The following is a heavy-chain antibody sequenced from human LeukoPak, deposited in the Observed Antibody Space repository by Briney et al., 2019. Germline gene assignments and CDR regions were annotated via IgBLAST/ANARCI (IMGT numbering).Heavy chain of an antibody. CDR1: GYSISSGYY. CDR3: ARAWIPVAGTRDY. J-gene: IGHJ4*02. D-gene: IGHD6-19*01. V-gene: IGHV4-38-2*01. Sequence: SETLSLTCAVSGYSISSGYYWGWIRQPPGKGLEWIGSIYHSGSTYYNPSLKSRVTISEDTSKNQFSLKLSSVTAADTAVYYCARAWIPVAGTRDYWGQGTLVTVSS. CDR2: IYHSGST.